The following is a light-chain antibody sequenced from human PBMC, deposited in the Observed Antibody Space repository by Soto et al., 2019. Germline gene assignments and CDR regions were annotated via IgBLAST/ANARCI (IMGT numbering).Light chain of an antibody. CDR1: QSVTSSY. V-gene: IGKV3-20*01. CDR2: GVS. CDR3: QQHGTSPRT. J-gene: IGKJ2*02. Sequence: ENVLTQSPGTLSLSPGERATLSCRASQSVTSSYLAWYQQKPGQAPRLLIYGVSRRATGIPDRFSGSGSGTDFTLTISRLEPEDFAVFYCQQHGTSPRTFGQGTKLEIK.